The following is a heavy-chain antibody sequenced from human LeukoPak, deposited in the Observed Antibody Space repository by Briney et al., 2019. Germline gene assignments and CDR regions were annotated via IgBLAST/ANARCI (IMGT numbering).Heavy chain of an antibody. V-gene: IGHV3-23*01. CDR3: AKHTSWHDWVFDY. J-gene: IGHJ4*02. CDR2: ISGSGGST. Sequence: PGGSLRLSCAASGFTFSTYAMSWVRQAPGKGLEWVSAISGSGGSTYYADSVKGRFTISRDNSKNTLYLQMNSLRAEDTAVYYCAKHTSWHDWVFDYWGQGTLVTVSS. D-gene: IGHD1-1*01. CDR1: GFTFSTYA.